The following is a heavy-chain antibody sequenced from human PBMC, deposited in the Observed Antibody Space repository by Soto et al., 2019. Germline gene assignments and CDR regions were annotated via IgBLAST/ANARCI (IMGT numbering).Heavy chain of an antibody. CDR2: ISWNSGSI. D-gene: IGHD2-15*01. CDR3: AKDIVGGGGRRSGYYYYMDV. Sequence: PGGSLRLSCAASGFTFDDYAMHWVRQAPGKGLEWVSGISWNSGSIGYADSVKGRFTISRDNAKNSLYLQMNSLRAEDTALYYCAKDIVGGGGRRSGYYYYMDVWGKGTTVTVSS. V-gene: IGHV3-9*01. J-gene: IGHJ6*03. CDR1: GFTFDDYA.